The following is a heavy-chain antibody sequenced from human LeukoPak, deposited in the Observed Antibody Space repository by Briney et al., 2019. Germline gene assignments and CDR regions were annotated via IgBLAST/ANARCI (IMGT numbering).Heavy chain of an antibody. CDR1: GFTFSSYS. Sequence: KTGGSLRLSCAASGFTFSSYSTNWVRQAPGKGLEWVSSISSSSSYIYYADSLKGRFTISRDNAKNSLYLQMNSLRAEDTAVYYCAKDPCSSSCYWGDYYMDVWGKGTTVTVSS. CDR3: AKDPCSSSCYWGDYYMDV. CDR2: ISSSSSYI. V-gene: IGHV3-21*01. D-gene: IGHD2-2*01. J-gene: IGHJ6*03.